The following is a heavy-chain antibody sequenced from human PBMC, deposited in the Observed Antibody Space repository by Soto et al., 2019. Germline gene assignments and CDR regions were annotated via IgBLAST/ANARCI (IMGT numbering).Heavy chain of an antibody. CDR3: ARGQYGSGSYYLFDY. J-gene: IGHJ4*02. Sequence: GGSLRLSCAASGFTFSSYSMNWVRQAPGKGLEWVSSISSSSSYIYYADSVKGRFTISRDNAKNSLYLQMNSLRAEDTAVYYCARGQYGSGSYYLFDYWGQGTLVTVSS. CDR1: GFTFSSYS. D-gene: IGHD3-10*01. CDR2: ISSSSSYI. V-gene: IGHV3-21*01.